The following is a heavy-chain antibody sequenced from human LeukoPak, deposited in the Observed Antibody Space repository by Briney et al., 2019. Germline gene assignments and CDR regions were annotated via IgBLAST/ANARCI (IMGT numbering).Heavy chain of an antibody. J-gene: IGHJ3*02. CDR1: GYTFTGYY. Sequence: ASVKVSCKASGYTFTGYYMHWVRQAPGQGLEWMGWINPNSGGTNYAQKFQGRVTITRNTSISTAYMELSSLRSEDTAVYYCARGIRQNYDILTGYGTDAFDIWGQGTMVTVSS. CDR2: INPNSGGT. V-gene: IGHV1-2*02. CDR3: ARGIRQNYDILTGYGTDAFDI. D-gene: IGHD3-9*01.